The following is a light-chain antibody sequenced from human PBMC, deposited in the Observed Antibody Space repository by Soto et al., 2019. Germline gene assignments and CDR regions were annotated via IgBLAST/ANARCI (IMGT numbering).Light chain of an antibody. CDR2: DAS. V-gene: IGKV1-5*01. Sequence: DSQMTQSPSTLSASVGDRVTITCRAIQSISRWLAWYQQKPGKSPKVLIYDASSLESGVPSRFSGSGSGTEFTLTITSLQPDDLGTYYCQQYNSPATFGQGTKMEIK. CDR3: QQYNSPAT. CDR1: QSISRW. J-gene: IGKJ2*01.